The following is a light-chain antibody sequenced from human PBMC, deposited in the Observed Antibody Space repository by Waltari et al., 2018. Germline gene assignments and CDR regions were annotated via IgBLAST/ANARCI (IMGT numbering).Light chain of an antibody. Sequence: SYELTQPPSVSVSPGQTARLTCSGDALPTDDAQWYQQKPGQVPGLVMYKDTERPSGIPERFSGSTSGTTVTLTIGGVQAEDEADYYCQSADTSGSWVFGGGTKLAVL. V-gene: IGLV3-25*03. CDR3: QSADTSGSWV. CDR2: KDT. J-gene: IGLJ3*02. CDR1: ALPTDD.